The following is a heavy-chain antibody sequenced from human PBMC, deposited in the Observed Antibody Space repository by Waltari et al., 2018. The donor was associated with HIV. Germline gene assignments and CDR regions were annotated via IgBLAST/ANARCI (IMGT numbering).Heavy chain of an antibody. J-gene: IGHJ5*02. D-gene: IGHD3-3*01. V-gene: IGHV1-2*02. CDR1: GYPFTGPF. CDR2: INPNSGGT. Sequence: QVQLVQSGAEVRKTGASVKVSCKASGYPFTGPFLHWVRQAPGQGLEWMGWINPNSGGTNYAQKFQDRVTMTRDTSISTAYMELSRLRSDDTAVYYCARDFKGAVTIFGVVHNWFDPWGQGTLVTVSS. CDR3: ARDFKGAVTIFGVVHNWFDP.